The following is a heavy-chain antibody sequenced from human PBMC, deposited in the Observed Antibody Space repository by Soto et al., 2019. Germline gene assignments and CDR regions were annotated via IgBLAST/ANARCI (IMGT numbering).Heavy chain of an antibody. V-gene: IGHV4-61*01. D-gene: IGHD3-22*01. J-gene: IGHJ4*02. CDR2: IYYSGST. CDR1: GGSVSSGSYY. CDR3: AREEYYDSSGYYLFDY. Sequence: SETLSLTCTVSGGSVSSGSYYWSWIRQPPGKGLEWIGYIYYSGSTNYNPSLKSRVTISVDTSKNQSSLKLSSVTAADTAVYYCAREEYYDSSGYYLFDYWGQGTLVTVSS.